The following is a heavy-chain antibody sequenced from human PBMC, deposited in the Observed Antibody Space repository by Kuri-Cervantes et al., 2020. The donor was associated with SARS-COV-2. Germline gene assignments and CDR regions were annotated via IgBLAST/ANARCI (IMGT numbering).Heavy chain of an antibody. CDR3: AIINWNRFDY. D-gene: IGHD1-1*01. CDR2: IYYSGST. V-gene: IGHV4-39*01. J-gene: IGHJ4*02. CDR1: GGSISSSGYY. Sequence: ESLKIFCTVSGGSISSSGYYWGWIRQPPGKGLEWIGSIYYSGSTYYNPTLKSRVTISVDTSKSQFSLKLSSVTAADTTVYYCAIINWNRFDYWGQGTLVTVSS.